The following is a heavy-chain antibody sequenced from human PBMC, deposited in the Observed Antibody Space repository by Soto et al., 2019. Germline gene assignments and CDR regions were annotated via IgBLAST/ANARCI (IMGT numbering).Heavy chain of an antibody. CDR2: VFYSGPT. D-gene: IGHD2-8*01. Sequence: QVQLQESGPGLVKPSQTLALTCTVSGDSITSDNYYWTWIRHRPGGGLEWIVHVFYSGPTFYNPSLKSRLTFSLDTSESQFSLLLNSVTAADTAVYYCASGLTFLIWFAPWGQGTLVTVSS. CDR1: GDSITSDNYY. CDR3: ASGLTFLIWFAP. J-gene: IGHJ5*02. V-gene: IGHV4-31*03.